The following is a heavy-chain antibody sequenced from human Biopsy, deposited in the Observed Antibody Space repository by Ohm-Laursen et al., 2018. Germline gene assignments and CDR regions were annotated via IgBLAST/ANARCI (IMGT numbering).Heavy chain of an antibody. V-gene: IGHV4-59*11. CDR2: ISRTGYT. Sequence: SETLSLTCTVSGGSFTGHYWTWIRQPPGKGLEWIGHISRTGYTSYKSSLKSRVTISLDTSRKHFSLRLTSLTAADTAVYYCARGSNDFGGLYFPRWGQGTLLTVSS. J-gene: IGHJ4*02. CDR1: GGSFTGHY. CDR3: ARGSNDFGGLYFPR. D-gene: IGHD4-23*01.